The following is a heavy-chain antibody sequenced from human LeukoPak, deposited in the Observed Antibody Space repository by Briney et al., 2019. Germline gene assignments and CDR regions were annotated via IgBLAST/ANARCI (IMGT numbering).Heavy chain of an antibody. CDR3: ARREYYATPDY. V-gene: IGHV4-34*01. J-gene: IGHJ4*02. CDR2: INHSGST. CDR1: GGSFSGYY. D-gene: IGHD2-2*01. Sequence: SETLSLTCADYGGSFSGYYWSWIRQPPGKGLEWIGEINHSGSTNYNPSLKSRVTISVDTSKNQFSLKLSSVTAADTAVYYCARREYYATPDYWGQGTLVTVSS.